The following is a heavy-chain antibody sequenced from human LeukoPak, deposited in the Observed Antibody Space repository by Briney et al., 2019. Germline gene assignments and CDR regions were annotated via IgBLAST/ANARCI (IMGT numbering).Heavy chain of an antibody. CDR2: INHSGST. CDR1: GGSFSGYY. D-gene: IGHD6-13*01. J-gene: IGHJ2*01. CDR3: ARVSSSWYQDWYFDL. V-gene: IGHV4-34*01. Sequence: SETLSLTCAVYGGSFSGYYWSWIRQPPGKGLEWIGEINHSGSTNYNPSPKSRVTISVDTSKNQFSLKLNSVTAADTAVYYCARVSSSWYQDWYFDLWGRGTLVTVSS.